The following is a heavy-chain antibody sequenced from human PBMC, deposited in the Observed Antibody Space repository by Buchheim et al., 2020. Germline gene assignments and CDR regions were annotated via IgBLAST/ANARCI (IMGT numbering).Heavy chain of an antibody. CDR3: ARSRTAGTYYFDY. D-gene: IGHD6-19*01. Sequence: EVQLVESGGGLVQPGGSLRLSCAASGFSFSSYTLNWVRQAPGKGLEWVSYIGSSGSAKYYADSVKGRFTXSRDNANNSPSLQMNSLRVEDTAVYYCARSRTAGTYYFDYWGQGAL. V-gene: IGHV3-48*01. CDR1: GFSFSSYT. J-gene: IGHJ4*02. CDR2: IGSSGSAK.